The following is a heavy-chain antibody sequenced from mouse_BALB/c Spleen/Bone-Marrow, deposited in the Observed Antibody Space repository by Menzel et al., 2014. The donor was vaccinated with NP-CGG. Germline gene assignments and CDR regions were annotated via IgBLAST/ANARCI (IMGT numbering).Heavy chain of an antibody. Sequence: LKECGPELVKPGASVKMSCKASGYTFTDYYMNWVKQSHGKSLEWIGDINPNNGDTFYNQKFKGKATLTVDKSSSTAYMQLNSLTSEDSAVYYCARDYGSSYAAYWGQGTLVTVSA. CDR3: ARDYGSSYAAY. CDR2: INPNNGDT. V-gene: IGHV1-26*01. D-gene: IGHD1-1*01. J-gene: IGHJ3*01. CDR1: GYTFTDYY.